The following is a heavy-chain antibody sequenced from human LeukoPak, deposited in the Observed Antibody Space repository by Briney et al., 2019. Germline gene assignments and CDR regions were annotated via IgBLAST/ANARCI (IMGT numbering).Heavy chain of an antibody. CDR1: GFTFSSYG. CDR3: AKARMVMVRGAVYDY. D-gene: IGHD3-10*01. V-gene: IGHV3-30*18. Sequence: PGRSLRLSCAASGFTFSSYGMHWVRQAPGKRLEWVAVISYDGSNKYYADSVKGRFTISRDNSKNTLYLQMNSLRAEDTAVYYCAKARMVMVRGAVYDYWGQGTLVTVSS. J-gene: IGHJ4*02. CDR2: ISYDGSNK.